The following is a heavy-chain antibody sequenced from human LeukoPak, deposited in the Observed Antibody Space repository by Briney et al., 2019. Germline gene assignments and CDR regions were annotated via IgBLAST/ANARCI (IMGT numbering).Heavy chain of an antibody. V-gene: IGHV4-30-2*01. CDR3: ARDFDY. J-gene: IGHJ4*02. CDR2: IYHSGST. Sequence: SETLSLTCAVSGGSISSGGYSWSWIRQPPGKGLEWIGYIYHSGSTYYNPSLKSRVTISVDRSKNQFSLKLGSVTAADTAVYYCARDFDYWGQGTLVTVSS. CDR1: GGSISSGGYS.